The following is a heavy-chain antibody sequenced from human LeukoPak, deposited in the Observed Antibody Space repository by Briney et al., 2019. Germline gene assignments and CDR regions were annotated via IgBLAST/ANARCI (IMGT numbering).Heavy chain of an antibody. D-gene: IGHD6-13*01. J-gene: IGHJ4*02. CDR2: IYYSGST. CDR3: AGGPGIAAAED. CDR1: GGSIRSSY. V-gene: IGHV4-59*08. Sequence: TSETLSLTCTVSGGSIRSSYWSWIRQPPGKGLEWIGYIYYSGSTSQNPSLKSRVTISVDTSKNQFSLKLSSVTAADTAVYYCAGGPGIAAAEDWGQGTLVTVSS.